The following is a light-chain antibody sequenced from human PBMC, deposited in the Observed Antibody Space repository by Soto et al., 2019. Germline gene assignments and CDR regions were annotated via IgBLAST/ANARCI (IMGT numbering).Light chain of an antibody. CDR1: QGISSW. V-gene: IGKV1-12*01. CDR2: AAS. CDR3: XQANSFPYT. J-gene: IGKJ2*01. Sequence: DIQMTQSPSSVSASVGDRVTITCRASQGISSWLAWYQQKPGKAPKLLIYAASSLQSGVPSRFSGSGSGTXXXXXXXXLQPXDFAXXXXXQANSFPYTFGQGTKLEIK.